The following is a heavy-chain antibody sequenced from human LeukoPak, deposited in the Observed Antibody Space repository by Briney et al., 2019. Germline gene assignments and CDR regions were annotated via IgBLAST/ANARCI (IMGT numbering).Heavy chain of an antibody. V-gene: IGHV3-7*01. Sequence: GGSLRLSCAASGFTFSSYWMSWVRQAPGEGLEWVANIKQDGSEKYYVDSVKGRFTISRDNAKNSLYLQMNSLRAEDTAVYYCAKDGEQQLVQYYFDYWGQGTLVTVSS. CDR3: AKDGEQQLVQYYFDY. D-gene: IGHD6-13*01. J-gene: IGHJ4*02. CDR1: GFTFSSYW. CDR2: IKQDGSEK.